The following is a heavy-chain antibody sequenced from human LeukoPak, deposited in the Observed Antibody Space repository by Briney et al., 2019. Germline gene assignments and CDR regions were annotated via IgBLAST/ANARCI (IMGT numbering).Heavy chain of an antibody. V-gene: IGHV4-30-4*08. CDR2: IYYSGST. D-gene: IGHD5-24*01. J-gene: IGHJ3*02. CDR3: ARDRDGYNLDAFDI. Sequence: SETLSLTCTVSGGSISVGTYYWSWIRQPPGKGLEWIGYIYYSGSTYYNPSLKSRVSISVDTSKNQFSLKLSSVTVADTAVFYCARDRDGYNLDAFDIWGQGTMVTVSS. CDR1: GGSISVGTYY.